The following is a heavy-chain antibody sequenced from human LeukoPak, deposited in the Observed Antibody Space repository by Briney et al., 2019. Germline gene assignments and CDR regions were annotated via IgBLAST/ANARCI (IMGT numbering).Heavy chain of an antibody. D-gene: IGHD2-2*01. J-gene: IGHJ4*02. CDR2: VNSDGSWT. Sequence: GGSLRLSCAASGNYWMHWVRQAPGKGLVWVSHVNSDGSWTSHADSVKGRFTISKDNAKNTVYLQMNSLRTEDTAVYYCVSFYETNWGRGTLVTVSS. CDR1: GNYW. V-gene: IGHV3-74*01. CDR3: VSFYETN.